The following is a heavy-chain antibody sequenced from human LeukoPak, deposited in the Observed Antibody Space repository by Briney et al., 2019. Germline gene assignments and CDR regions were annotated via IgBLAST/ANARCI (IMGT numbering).Heavy chain of an antibody. V-gene: IGHV3-9*01. CDR1: GFTFDDYA. Sequence: TGGSLRLSCAASGFTFDDYAMHWVRQAPGKGLEWVSGIRWNSGSIGYADSVKGRFTISRDNAKNSLYLQMNSLRAEDTALYYCARAIGYSSGWYFDYWGQGTLVTVSS. CDR2: IRWNSGSI. D-gene: IGHD6-19*01. CDR3: ARAIGYSSGWYFDY. J-gene: IGHJ4*02.